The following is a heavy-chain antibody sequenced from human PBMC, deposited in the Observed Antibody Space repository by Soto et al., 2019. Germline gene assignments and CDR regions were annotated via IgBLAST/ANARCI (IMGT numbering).Heavy chain of an antibody. Sequence: ASVKVSCKASGYTFTSYDINWVRQATGQGLEWMGWMNPNSGNTGYAQKFQGRVTMTRNTSISTAYMELSSLRSEDTAVYYCARGLLLYTYYDYIWGSYRWSRFDPWGQGTLVTVSS. D-gene: IGHD3-16*02. J-gene: IGHJ5*02. V-gene: IGHV1-8*01. CDR1: GYTFTSYD. CDR2: MNPNSGNT. CDR3: ARGLLLYTYYDYIWGSYRWSRFDP.